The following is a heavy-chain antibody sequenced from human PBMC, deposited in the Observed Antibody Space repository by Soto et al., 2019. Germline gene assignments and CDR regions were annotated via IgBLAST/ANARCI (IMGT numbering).Heavy chain of an antibody. Sequence: SETLSLTCTFSCGSISSGDYYWSWIRQPPGKGLEWIGYIYYSGSTYYNPSLKSRVTISVDTSKNQFSLKLSSVTAADTAVYYCARGKDYYGSGSYQDYWGQGTLVTVSS. D-gene: IGHD3-10*01. CDR3: ARGKDYYGSGSYQDY. CDR2: IYYSGST. V-gene: IGHV4-30-4*01. CDR1: CGSISSGDYY. J-gene: IGHJ4*02.